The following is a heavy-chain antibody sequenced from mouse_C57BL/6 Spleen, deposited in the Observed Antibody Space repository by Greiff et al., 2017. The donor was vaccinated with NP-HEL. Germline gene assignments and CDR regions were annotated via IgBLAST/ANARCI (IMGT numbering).Heavy chain of an antibody. Sequence: QVQLQQSGAELVRPGTSVKVSCKASGYAFTNYLIEWVKQRPGQGLEWIGVINPGSGGTNYNEKFKGKATLTADKSSSTAYMQLSSLTSEDSAVYFCARGRYYGSSYVDYAMDYWGQGTSVTVSS. CDR1: GYAFTNYL. D-gene: IGHD1-1*01. CDR2: INPGSGGT. V-gene: IGHV1-54*01. J-gene: IGHJ4*01. CDR3: ARGRYYGSSYVDYAMDY.